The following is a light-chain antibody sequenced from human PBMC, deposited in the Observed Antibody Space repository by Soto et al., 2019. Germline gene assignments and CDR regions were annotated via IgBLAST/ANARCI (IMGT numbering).Light chain of an antibody. CDR1: QDISSA. CDR2: DAS. J-gene: IGKJ4*01. Sequence: AIQLTQSPSSLSASVGDSVTITCRASQDISSALAWYQQKPGKVPELLVYDASTLVSGVPSRFSGSGSGTDFTLTISSLQPEDFATYYCQQFNTYPQTFGGGTKVEIK. CDR3: QQFNTYPQT. V-gene: IGKV1-13*02.